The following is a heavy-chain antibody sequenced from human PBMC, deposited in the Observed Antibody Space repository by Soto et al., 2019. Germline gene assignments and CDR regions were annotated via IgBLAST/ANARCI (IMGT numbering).Heavy chain of an antibody. Sequence: QVQLVQSGAEVKKPGASMKVSCKASGYTFTDYYIHWVRQAPGQGLEWMGWIHPDRGGTSYSQKFQGRVTMTRDTSISTAYMELSRLTADDTGVYYCARTFGWIVGDSWGQGSLVTVSS. J-gene: IGHJ4*02. CDR2: IHPDRGGT. D-gene: IGHD6-19*01. CDR1: GYTFTDYY. V-gene: IGHV1-2*02. CDR3: ARTFGWIVGDS.